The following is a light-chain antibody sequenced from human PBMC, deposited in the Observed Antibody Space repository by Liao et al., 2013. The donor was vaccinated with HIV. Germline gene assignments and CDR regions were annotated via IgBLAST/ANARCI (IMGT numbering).Light chain of an antibody. Sequence: SYELTQPPSVSVAPGETARITCGEKNIGSISVHWYQQRPGQAPILVIYYDTDRPSGIPERFSGSSSGNTATLTISGTQDVDEADYFCQAWDSSADVVFGGGTKLTVL. V-gene: IGLV3-21*01. CDR1: NIGSIS. J-gene: IGLJ3*02. CDR3: QAWDSSADVV. CDR2: YDT.